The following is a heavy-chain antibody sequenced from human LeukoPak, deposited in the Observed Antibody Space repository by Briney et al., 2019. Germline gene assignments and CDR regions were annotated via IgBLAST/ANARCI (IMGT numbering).Heavy chain of an antibody. D-gene: IGHD3-22*01. CDR1: GYSFTSYW. J-gene: IGHJ4*02. V-gene: IGHV5-51*01. CDR2: IYLGDSDT. CDR3: ARHPSYDSSGYYYLTFDY. Sequence: GESLKISCKGSGYSFTSYWIGWVRQMPGKGLEWMGIIYLGDSDTRYSPSFQGQVTISADKSISTAYLQWSSLKASDTAMYYCARHPSYDSSGYYYLTFDYWGQGTLVTVSS.